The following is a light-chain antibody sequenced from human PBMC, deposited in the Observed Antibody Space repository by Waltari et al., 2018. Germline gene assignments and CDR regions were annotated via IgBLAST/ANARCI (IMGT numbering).Light chain of an antibody. CDR3: SSYTSTTTPFV. Sequence: HSALTQPASVSGSPGQSITISCTGTSRDVGGYDYVSWYQQHPGKVPKLIIYDVNNRPSGISHRFSGSKSGNTASLTISGLQADDEADYYCSSYTSTTTPFVFGSGTKVTVL. V-gene: IGLV2-14*03. CDR2: DVN. CDR1: SRDVGGYDY. J-gene: IGLJ1*01.